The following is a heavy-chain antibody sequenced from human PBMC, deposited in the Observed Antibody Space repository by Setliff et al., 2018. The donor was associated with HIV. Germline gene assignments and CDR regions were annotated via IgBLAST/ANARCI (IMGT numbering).Heavy chain of an antibody. Sequence: GSLRLSCSASGFSFSNYAMHWVRQAPGKGLEYVSAISGNGGNTYYTDSVKGRFTISRDNAKNTLYLQMSSLRSEDTAVYYCARYERDGYYDSSGYRFDPWGQGTLVTVSS. D-gene: IGHD3-22*01. CDR3: ARYERDGYYDSSGYRFDP. CDR1: GFSFSNYA. CDR2: ISGNGGNT. V-gene: IGHV3-64D*09. J-gene: IGHJ5*02.